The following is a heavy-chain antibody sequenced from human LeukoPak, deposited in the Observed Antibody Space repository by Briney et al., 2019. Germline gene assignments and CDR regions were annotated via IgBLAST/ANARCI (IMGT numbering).Heavy chain of an antibody. D-gene: IGHD3-10*01. CDR2: INPSGGST. Sequence: GASVKVSCKASGYTFTSYYMHWVRQAPGQGLEWMGIINPSGGSTSYAQKFQGRVTMTRDTSITTAYMEVSSLRSEDTAVYYCARGVGFGEFTTDDDDYWGQGTLVTVSS. CDR3: ARGVGFGEFTTDDDDY. CDR1: GYTFTSYY. J-gene: IGHJ4*02. V-gene: IGHV1-46*01.